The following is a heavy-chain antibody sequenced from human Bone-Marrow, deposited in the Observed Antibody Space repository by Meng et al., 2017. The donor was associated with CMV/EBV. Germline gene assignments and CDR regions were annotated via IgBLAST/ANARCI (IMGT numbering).Heavy chain of an antibody. V-gene: IGHV1-18*01. D-gene: IGHD4-11*01. CDR2: ISAYNGNT. Sequence: ASVKVSCKASGYTFTSYGISWVRQAPGQGLEWMGWISAYNGNTNYAQKLQGRVTMTTDTSTSTAYMELRSLRSDDTAVYYCARVVMTTVTTGWFDPWGRGTLVTVSS. CDR3: ARVVMTTVTTGWFDP. CDR1: GYTFTSYG. J-gene: IGHJ5*02.